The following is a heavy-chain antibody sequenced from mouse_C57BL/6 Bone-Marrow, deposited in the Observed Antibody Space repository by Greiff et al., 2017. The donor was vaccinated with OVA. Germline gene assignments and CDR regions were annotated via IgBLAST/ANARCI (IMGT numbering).Heavy chain of an antibody. CDR3: ATNYYVGSSDGWFAY. J-gene: IGHJ3*01. CDR1: GFNIKDDY. D-gene: IGHD1-1*01. V-gene: IGHV14-4*01. CDR2: IDPENGDT. Sequence: VQLQQSGAELVRPGASVKLSCTASGFNIKDDYMHWVKQRPEQGLEWIGWIDPENGDTEYASKFQGKAPITADTTSTTAYLQLSSLTSEKTAVYYSATNYYVGSSDGWFAYWGQGTLVTVSA.